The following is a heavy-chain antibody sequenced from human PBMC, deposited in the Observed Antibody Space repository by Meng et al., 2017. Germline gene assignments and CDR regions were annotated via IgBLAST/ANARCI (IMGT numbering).Heavy chain of an antibody. CDR2: IYHSGST. CDR3: ARGRYSSGWDRFDY. Sequence: QGEPQESGPGRVDPLGPLALPCAGSGGSISSSNWGSWVRQPPGKGLEWIGEIYHSGSTNYNPSLKSRVTISVDKSKNQFSLKLSSVTAADTAVYYCARGRYSSGWDRFDYWGQGTLVTVSS. J-gene: IGHJ4*02. CDR1: GGSISSSNW. D-gene: IGHD6-19*01. V-gene: IGHV4-4*03.